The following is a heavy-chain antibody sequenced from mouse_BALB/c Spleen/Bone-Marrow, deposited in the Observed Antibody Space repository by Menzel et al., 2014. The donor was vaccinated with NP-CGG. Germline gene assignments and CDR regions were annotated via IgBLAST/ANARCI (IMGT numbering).Heavy chain of an antibody. V-gene: IGHV5-17*02. Sequence: EVKLVESGGGLVQPGGSRKLSCAASGFTFSSFGMHWVRQAPEKGLEWVAYISNGSSTIYYADTVKGRFTISRDNPKNTLFLQMTSLRSEDTAMYYCARKGAMITHYYAMDYWCQGTSVTVSS. CDR1: GFTFSSFG. CDR3: ARKGAMITHYYAMDY. J-gene: IGHJ4*01. D-gene: IGHD2-4*01. CDR2: ISNGSSTI.